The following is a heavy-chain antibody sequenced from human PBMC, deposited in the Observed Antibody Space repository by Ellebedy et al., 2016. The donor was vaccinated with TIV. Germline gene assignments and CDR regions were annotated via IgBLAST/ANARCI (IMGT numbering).Heavy chain of an antibody. CDR1: GFTFSSYA. D-gene: IGHD1-26*01. CDR3: ARDSDGNPSRAGELLR. CDR2: ISGSGGST. J-gene: IGHJ4*02. V-gene: IGHV3-23*01. Sequence: GGSLRLXXAASGFTFSSYAMSWVRQAPGKGLEWVSAISGSGGSTYYADSVKGRFTISRDNSKNTLYLQMNSLRAEDTAVYYCARDSDGNPSRAGELLRWGQGTLVTVSS.